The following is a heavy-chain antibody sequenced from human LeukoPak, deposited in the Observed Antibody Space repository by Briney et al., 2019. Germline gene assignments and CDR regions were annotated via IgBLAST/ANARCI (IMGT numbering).Heavy chain of an antibody. CDR2: IYHSGST. CDR3: ARGGHSKYSSMVIWFDP. CDR1: GYYISSGYY. V-gene: IGHV4-38-2*02. D-gene: IGHD6-19*01. Sequence: PSETLSLTCTVSGYYISSGYYWAWIRQPPGKGLQWIGGIYHSGSTYYNPSLKSRVTISVDTSKNQFSLKLSSVTAADTAVYYCARGGHSKYSSMVIWFDPWGQGTLVTVSS. J-gene: IGHJ5*02.